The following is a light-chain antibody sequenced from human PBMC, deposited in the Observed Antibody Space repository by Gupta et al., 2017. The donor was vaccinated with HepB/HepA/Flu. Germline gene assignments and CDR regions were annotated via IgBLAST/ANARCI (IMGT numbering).Light chain of an antibody. CDR3: QSYDHSLRGVV. CDR1: SSNFGAGYN. J-gene: IGLJ2*01. Sequence: QSVLTQPPSVSGAPGQRVTISRSGSSSNFGAGYNVHWYQMFPGAAPKLLIYANSDRPSGVPYRFSGSKFGTSASLAITGLQAEDEGDYYCQSYDHSLRGVVFGGGTKLTVL. CDR2: ANS. V-gene: IGLV1-40*01.